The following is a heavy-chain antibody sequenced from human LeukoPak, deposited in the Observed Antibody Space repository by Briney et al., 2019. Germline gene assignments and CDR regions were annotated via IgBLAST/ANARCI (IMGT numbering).Heavy chain of an antibody. CDR3: ARGPNWNLGY. CDR2: IIPILGIA. D-gene: IGHD1-20*01. V-gene: IGHV1-69*04. J-gene: IGHJ4*02. CDR1: GGTFSSYA. Sequence: SVKVSCKASGGTFSSYAISWVRQAPGQGFEWMGRIIPILGIANYAQKFQGRVTITADKSTSTAYMELRSLRSDDTAVYYCARGPNWNLGYWGQGTLVTVSS.